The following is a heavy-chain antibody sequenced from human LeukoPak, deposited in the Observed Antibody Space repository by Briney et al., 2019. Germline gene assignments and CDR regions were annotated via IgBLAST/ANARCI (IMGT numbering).Heavy chain of an antibody. CDR1: GFTFSAYD. CDR2: ISGSGSST. CDR3: AGVHRNIVTDYY. V-gene: IGHV3-23*01. J-gene: IGHJ4*02. Sequence: GGSLRLSCAASGFTFSAYDMSWVRQAPGKGLEWVSAISGSGSSTYYADSVKGRFTISRDNSKNTLYLQMSSLSTEDTATYYCAGVHRNIVTDYYWGQGTLVTVSS. D-gene: IGHD2-21*02.